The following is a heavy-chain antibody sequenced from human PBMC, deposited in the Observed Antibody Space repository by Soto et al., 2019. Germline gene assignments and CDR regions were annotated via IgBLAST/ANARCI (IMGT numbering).Heavy chain of an antibody. V-gene: IGHV3-74*01. D-gene: IGHD6-19*01. Sequence: GGSLRLSCAASGFTFSSYWMHWVRQAPGKGLVWVSRINSDGSSTSYADSVKGRFTISRDNAKNTLYLQMNSLRAEDTAVYYCARAGSGRGAFDIWGQGTMVTVSS. CDR1: GFTFSSYW. CDR2: INSDGSST. J-gene: IGHJ3*02. CDR3: ARAGSGRGAFDI.